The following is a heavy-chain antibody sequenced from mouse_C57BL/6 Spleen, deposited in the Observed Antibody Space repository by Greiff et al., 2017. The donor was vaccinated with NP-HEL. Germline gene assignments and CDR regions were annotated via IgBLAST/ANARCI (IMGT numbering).Heavy chain of an antibody. D-gene: IGHD2-1*01. CDR2: IDPSDSYT. CDR3: ARAFYYVYFDY. CDR1: GYTFNSYW. J-gene: IGHJ2*01. Sequence: QVQLQQPGAELVMPGASVKLSCKASGYTFNSYWMHWVKQRPGQGLEWIGEIDPSDSYTNYNQKFKGKSTLTVDKSSSTAYMQLSSLTSEDSAVYYCARAFYYVYFDYWGQGTTLTVSS. V-gene: IGHV1-69*01.